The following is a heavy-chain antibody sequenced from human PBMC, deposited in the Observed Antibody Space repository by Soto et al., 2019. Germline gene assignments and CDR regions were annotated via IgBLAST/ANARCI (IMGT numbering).Heavy chain of an antibody. CDR1: GASISSYY. D-gene: IGHD6-13*01. J-gene: IGHJ5*02. CDR2: IYYSGST. CDR3: ARGDSPSWYFGHGWFDP. Sequence: QVQLQESGPGLVKPSETLSLTCTVSGASISSYYWSWIRQPPGKGLEWIGYIYYSGSTNYNPSLKSRVSISVDTSKNLFSLKLNSVTAADTAVYYCARGDSPSWYFGHGWFDPWGQGTLVTVSS. V-gene: IGHV4-59*01.